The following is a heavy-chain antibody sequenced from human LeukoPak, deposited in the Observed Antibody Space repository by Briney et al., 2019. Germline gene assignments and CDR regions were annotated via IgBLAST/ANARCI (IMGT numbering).Heavy chain of an antibody. J-gene: IGHJ4*02. CDR2: INPNSGGT. V-gene: IGHV1-2*02. CDR1: GYTFTGYY. CDR3: AVLSGYRLSEPFDY. D-gene: IGHD3-22*01. Sequence: ASVKVSCKASGYTFTGYYMHWVRQAPGQGLEWMGWINPNSGGTNYAQKFQGRVTMTRDTSISTAYMELSRLRSDDTAVYYCAVLSGYRLSEPFDYWGQGTLVTVSS.